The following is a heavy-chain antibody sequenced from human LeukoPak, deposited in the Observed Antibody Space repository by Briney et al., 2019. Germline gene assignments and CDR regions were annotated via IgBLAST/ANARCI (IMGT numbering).Heavy chain of an antibody. Sequence: GSLRLSCAASGFTFTSYWMSWVRQAPGKGLEWVANIQQDGSEEYYVDSVKGRFTISRDNAKNSLYLQMKSLRAEDTAVYYCARGQQQLLLWGQGTLVTVSS. CDR3: ARGQQQLLL. D-gene: IGHD6-13*01. V-gene: IGHV3-7*01. CDR2: IQQDGSEE. J-gene: IGHJ4*02. CDR1: GFTFTSYW.